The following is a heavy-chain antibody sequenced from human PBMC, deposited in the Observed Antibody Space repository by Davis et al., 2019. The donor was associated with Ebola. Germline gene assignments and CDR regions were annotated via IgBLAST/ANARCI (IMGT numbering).Heavy chain of an antibody. CDR2: IYTSGTI. CDR1: GGSISTGNYY. CDR3: ATSRVRGLITTGQLDY. V-gene: IGHV4-31*03. Sequence: PSETLSLTCSVSGGSISTGNYYWTWIRQHPGKGLEWIGYIYTSGTIYYNPSLKSRLTISVATSKNQFSLKRTSVTAADTAVYYCATSRVRGLITTGQLDYWGQGTLVTVSS. J-gene: IGHJ4*02. D-gene: IGHD3-10*01.